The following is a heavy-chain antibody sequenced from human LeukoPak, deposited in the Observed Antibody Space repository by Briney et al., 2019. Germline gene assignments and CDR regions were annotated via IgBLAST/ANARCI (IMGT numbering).Heavy chain of an antibody. J-gene: IGHJ4*02. CDR1: GGTFSSYA. CDR3: ARNRGYSYGFGY. V-gene: IGHV1-69*05. D-gene: IGHD5-18*01. Sequence: SVKVSCKASGGTFSSYAISWVRQAPGQGLEWMGGIIPIFGTANYAQKFQGRVTITTDESTSTAYMELSSLRSEDTAVYYCARNRGYSYGFGYWGQGTLVTVSS. CDR2: IIPIFGTA.